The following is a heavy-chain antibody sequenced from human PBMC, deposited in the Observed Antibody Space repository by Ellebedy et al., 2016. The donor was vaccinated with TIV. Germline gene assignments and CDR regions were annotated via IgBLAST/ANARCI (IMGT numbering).Heavy chain of an antibody. V-gene: IGHV1-8*02. CDR3: ARALRYSYGYPVAY. D-gene: IGHD5-18*01. J-gene: IGHJ4*02. Sequence: ASVKVSXKASGYTFTSYDINWVRQATGQGLEWMGWMNPNSGNTGYAQKFQGRVTMTRNTSISTAYMELSSLRSEDTAVYYCARALRYSYGYPVAYWGQGTLVTVSS. CDR2: MNPNSGNT. CDR1: GYTFTSYD.